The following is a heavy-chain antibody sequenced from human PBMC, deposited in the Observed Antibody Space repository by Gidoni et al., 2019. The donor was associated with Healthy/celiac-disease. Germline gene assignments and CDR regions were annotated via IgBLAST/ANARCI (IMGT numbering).Heavy chain of an antibody. D-gene: IGHD6-13*01. Sequence: QVQLVESGGGVVQPGRSMRLSCAAAGVTCSSYGMHWVRQAPGKGLELVAVVSYDGSNTYSAASVKGRFTISRDNSKNTLYLQMNSLRAEDTAVYYCAKDRSSSWPYNWFDPWGQGTLVTVSS. CDR2: VSYDGSNT. J-gene: IGHJ5*02. CDR3: AKDRSSSWPYNWFDP. CDR1: GVTCSSYG. V-gene: IGHV3-30*18.